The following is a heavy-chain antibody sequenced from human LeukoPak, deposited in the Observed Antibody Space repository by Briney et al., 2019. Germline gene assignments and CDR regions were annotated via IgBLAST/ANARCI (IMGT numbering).Heavy chain of an antibody. D-gene: IGHD3-3*01. Sequence: ASVKVSCKASGGSFSSYVITWVRQAPGKGLEWMGGFDPEDGETIYAQKFQGRVTMTEDTSTDTAYMELSSLRSEDTAVYYCATSRFGWFDPWGQGTLVTVSS. CDR3: ATSRFGWFDP. V-gene: IGHV1-24*01. CDR2: FDPEDGET. CDR1: GGSFSSYV. J-gene: IGHJ5*02.